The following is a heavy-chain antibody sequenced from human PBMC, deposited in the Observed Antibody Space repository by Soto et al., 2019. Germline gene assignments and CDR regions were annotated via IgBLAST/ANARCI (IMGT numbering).Heavy chain of an antibody. D-gene: IGHD6-13*01. CDR3: ARASSSSCHDY. J-gene: IGHJ4*02. Sequence: QVQLVQSGAEVKKPGASVKVSCKASGYTFTSYGISWVRQAPGQGLEWMGWISAYYGNTNYAQKLQGGVTMPTATSTSPAHMARRSLRSAATAVYSCARASSSSCHDYWGQGALVTVSS. CDR1: GYTFTSYG. CDR2: ISAYYGNT. V-gene: IGHV1-18*01.